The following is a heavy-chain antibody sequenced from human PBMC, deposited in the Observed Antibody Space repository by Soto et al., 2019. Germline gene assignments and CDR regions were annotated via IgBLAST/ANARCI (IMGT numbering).Heavy chain of an antibody. CDR2: IIPIFGTA. CDR1: GGTFSSYA. CDR3: ASPYCGGDCYWYYFDY. J-gene: IGHJ4*02. V-gene: IGHV1-69*12. Sequence: QVQLVQSGAEVKKPGSSVKVSCKASGGTFSSYAISWVRQAPGQGLEWMGGIIPIFGTANYAQKFQGRVTITADESTSTDYMELSSLRSEDTAVYYCASPYCGGDCYWYYFDYWGQGTLVTVSS. D-gene: IGHD2-21*02.